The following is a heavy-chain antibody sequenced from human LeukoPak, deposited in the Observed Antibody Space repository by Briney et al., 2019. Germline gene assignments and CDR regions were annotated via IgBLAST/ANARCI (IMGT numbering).Heavy chain of an antibody. CDR2: TFYRSKWYS. CDR1: GDSVSSNTAA. J-gene: IGHJ4*02. V-gene: IGHV6-1*01. Sequence: SQTLSLTCAISGDSVSSNTAAWHWIRQSPSRGLGWLGKTFYRSKWYSDYAVSVKSRITINPDTSKNQVSLQLSSVTPEDTAVYFCASTHGQQIDYWGQGTLVTVSS. CDR3: ASTHGQQIDY. D-gene: IGHD4-17*01.